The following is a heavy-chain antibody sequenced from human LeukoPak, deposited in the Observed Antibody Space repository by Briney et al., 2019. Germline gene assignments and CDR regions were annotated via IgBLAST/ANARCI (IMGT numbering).Heavy chain of an antibody. J-gene: IGHJ5*02. V-gene: IGHV4-34*01. D-gene: IGHD5-12*01. CDR2: INHSGST. Sequence: PSETLSLTCAVYGGSFSGYYWSWIRQPPGKGLEWIGEINHSGSTNYSPSLKSRVTISVDTSKNQFSLKLSSVTAADTAVYYCARGRGGYVKGRFDPWGQGTLVTVSS. CDR3: ARGRGGYVKGRFDP. CDR1: GGSFSGYY.